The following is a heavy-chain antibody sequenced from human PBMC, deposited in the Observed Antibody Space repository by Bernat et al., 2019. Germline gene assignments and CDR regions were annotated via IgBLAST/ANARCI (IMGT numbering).Heavy chain of an antibody. D-gene: IGHD3-10*01. CDR2: IRSKAYGGTT. J-gene: IGHJ5*02. Sequence: EVQLVESGGGLVQPGRSLRLSCTASGFTFGDYAMSWFRQAPGKGLEWVGFIRSKAYGGTTEYAASVKGRFTISRDDSKSIAYLQMNSLKTEDTAVYYCTRDRAGRGTMVRGVTYPWGQGTLVTVSS. CDR3: TRDRAGRGTMVRGVTYP. V-gene: IGHV3-49*03. CDR1: GFTFGDYA.